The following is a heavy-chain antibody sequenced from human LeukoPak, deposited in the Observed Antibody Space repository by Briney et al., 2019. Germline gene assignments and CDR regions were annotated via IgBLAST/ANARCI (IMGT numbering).Heavy chain of an antibody. V-gene: IGHV3-21*01. Sequence: GGSLRLSCAGSGFNFSSYSMSWVRQAPGKGLEWVSSISSSSSYIYYADSVKGRFTISRDTSKNTLYLQMDSLRAEATAVYYCTPLRQWIQPRWGKGTMVTVSS. J-gene: IGHJ3*01. CDR3: TPLRQWIQPR. CDR2: ISSSSSYI. D-gene: IGHD5-18*01. CDR1: GFNFSSYS.